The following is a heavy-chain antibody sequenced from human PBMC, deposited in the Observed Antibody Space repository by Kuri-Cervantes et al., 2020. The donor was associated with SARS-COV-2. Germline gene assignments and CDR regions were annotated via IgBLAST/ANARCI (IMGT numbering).Heavy chain of an antibody. V-gene: IGHV3-30*18. CDR2: ISCDGSNK. CDR1: GFTFSSYG. J-gene: IGHJ4*02. CDR3: AKVDEGAFDY. D-gene: IGHD1-26*01. Sequence: GESPKISCAASGFTFSSYGMHWVGQAPGKGLEWVAVISCDGSNKYYADSVKGRFTISRDNSKNTLYPQMNSLRAEDTAVYYCAKVDEGAFDYWGQGTLVTVSS.